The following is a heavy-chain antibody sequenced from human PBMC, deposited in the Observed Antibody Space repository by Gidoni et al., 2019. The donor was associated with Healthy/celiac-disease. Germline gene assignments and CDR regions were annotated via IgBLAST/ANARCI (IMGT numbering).Heavy chain of an antibody. V-gene: IGHV1-69*01. CDR2: IIPIFGTA. D-gene: IGHD6-6*01. J-gene: IGHJ6*02. CDR3: AGLGLVQLYYYGMDV. CDR1: GATFSSYA. Sequence: QVQLVQSGAEVKKPGYSVKDSCKASGATFSSYAISWVRQAPGQGLEWMGGIIPIFGTANYAQKFQGRVTITADESTSTAYMELSSLRSEDTAVYYCAGLGLVQLYYYGMDVWGQGTTVTVSS.